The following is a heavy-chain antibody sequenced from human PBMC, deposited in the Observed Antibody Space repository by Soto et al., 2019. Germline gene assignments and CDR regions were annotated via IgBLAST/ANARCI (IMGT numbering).Heavy chain of an antibody. CDR3: AKDPKCCTIGSHFLDNWFDP. D-gene: IGHD2-8*01. V-gene: IGHV3-30*18. CDR1: GFTFSNCG. Sequence: GESLRLSCAASGFTFSNCGIHWVRQTPGTGMEWVAVISYDGSHQFYTGAVKGRFTISRDNSKNTLYLQMNSLKTEDTAMYYCAKDPKCCTIGSHFLDNWFDPWGQGTLVTVSS. CDR2: ISYDGSHQ. J-gene: IGHJ5*02.